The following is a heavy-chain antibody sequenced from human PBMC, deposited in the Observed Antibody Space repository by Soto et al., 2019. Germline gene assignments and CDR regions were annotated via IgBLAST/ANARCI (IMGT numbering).Heavy chain of an antibody. V-gene: IGHV6-1*01. CDR2: TYYRSKWYN. J-gene: IGHJ3*02. D-gene: IGHD3-22*01. Sequence: SQTLSLTCAISGDSVSSNSAAWNWIRESPSRGLEWLGRTYYRSKWYNDYAVSVKSRITINPDTSKNQFSLQLNSVTPEDTAVYYCAREGGPDTYYYDSSGPLSAFDIWGQGTMVTVSS. CDR3: AREGGPDTYYYDSSGPLSAFDI. CDR1: GDSVSSNSAA.